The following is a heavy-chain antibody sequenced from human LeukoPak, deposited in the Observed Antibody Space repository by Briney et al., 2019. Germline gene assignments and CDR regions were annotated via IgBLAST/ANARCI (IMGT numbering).Heavy chain of an antibody. CDR2: ITWNSGSI. CDR3: AKDRSGSYYDAFNI. V-gene: IGHV3-9*01. J-gene: IGHJ3*02. CDR1: GFTFDDYP. D-gene: IGHD1-26*01. Sequence: GGSLTLSCAASGFTFDDYPMHWLRQAPGKGLEWVSCITWNSGSIDYAGSVKGRFTISRDNAKNSLYLQMNSLRAEDTALYYCAKDRSGSYYDAFNIWGQGTMVTVSS.